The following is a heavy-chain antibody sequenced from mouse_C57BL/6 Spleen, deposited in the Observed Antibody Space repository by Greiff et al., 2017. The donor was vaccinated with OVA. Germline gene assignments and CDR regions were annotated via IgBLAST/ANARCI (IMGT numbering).Heavy chain of an antibody. D-gene: IGHD3-3*01. CDR3: ARYTGTYYFDY. CDR2: IRHKANGYTT. V-gene: IGHV7-3*01. J-gene: IGHJ2*01. Sequence: EVKLQESGGGLVQPGGSLSLSCAASGFTFTDYYMSWVRQPPGKALEWLGFIRHKANGYTTEYSASVKGRFTISKDNSQSILYLQMNALRAEDGATYYCARYTGTYYFDYWGQGTTLTVSS. CDR1: GFTFTDYY.